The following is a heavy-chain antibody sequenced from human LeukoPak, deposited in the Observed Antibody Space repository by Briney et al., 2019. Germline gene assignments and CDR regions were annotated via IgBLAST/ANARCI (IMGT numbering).Heavy chain of an antibody. J-gene: IGHJ3*02. CDR3: VRGNYDNRGYSNAFDI. CDR2: IYYNGNT. V-gene: IGHV4-59*01. Sequence: SGTLSLTCTVSGASISSSYWSWIRQPPGKRLEWIGYIYYNGNTNSNPSPKSRVTISADTSKNQFSLNLSSVTAADTAVYYCVRGNYDNRGYSNAFDIWGQGAMVTVSS. D-gene: IGHD3-22*01. CDR1: GASISSSY.